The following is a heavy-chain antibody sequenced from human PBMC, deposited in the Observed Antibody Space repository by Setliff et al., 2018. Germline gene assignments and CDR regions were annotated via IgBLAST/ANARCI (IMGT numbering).Heavy chain of an antibody. Sequence: ASVKVSCKVSGYTLTELSMHWVRQAPGKGLEWMRGFDPEDGETIYAQKFQGRVTMTEDTSTDTAYMELSSLRSEDTAVYYCATSVSWIQLVLYPQGHPEPFDYWGQGTLVTVSS. V-gene: IGHV1-24*01. CDR1: GYTLTELS. J-gene: IGHJ4*02. CDR2: FDPEDGET. CDR3: ATSVSWIQLVLYPQGHPEPFDY. D-gene: IGHD5-18*01.